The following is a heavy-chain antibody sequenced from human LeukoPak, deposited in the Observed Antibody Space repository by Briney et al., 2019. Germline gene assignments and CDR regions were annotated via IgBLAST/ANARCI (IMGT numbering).Heavy chain of an antibody. V-gene: IGHV1-69*13. J-gene: IGHJ4*02. CDR2: IIPIFGTA. D-gene: IGHD5-18*01. CDR3: ASRLDTAMVSYYFDY. Sequence: ASVKVSCKASGGTFSSYAISWVRQAPGQGLEWMGGIIPIFGTANYAQKFQGRVTITADESTSTAYMELCSLRSEDTAVYYCASRLDTAMVSYYFDYWGQGTLVTVSS. CDR1: GGTFSSYA.